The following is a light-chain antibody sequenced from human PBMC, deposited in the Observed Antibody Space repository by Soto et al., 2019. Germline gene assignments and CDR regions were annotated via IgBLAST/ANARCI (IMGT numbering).Light chain of an antibody. Sequence: DIQMTQSPSTLSASVGDRVTITCRASQSISSWLAWYQQRPGKAPKLLIYEASIFESGVPSRFSGSGSGTEFTLTISSLQPDDFATYYCQQWTFGQGTKVDI. V-gene: IGKV1-5*03. CDR1: QSISSW. CDR2: EAS. J-gene: IGKJ1*01. CDR3: QQWT.